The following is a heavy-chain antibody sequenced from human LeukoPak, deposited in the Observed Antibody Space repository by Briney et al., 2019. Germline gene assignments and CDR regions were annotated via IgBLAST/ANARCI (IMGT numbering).Heavy chain of an antibody. CDR1: GFTFSSYG. CDR3: AKERGSGSYYLYYYYMDV. J-gene: IGHJ6*03. Sequence: GGTLRLSCAASGFTFSSYGMSWVRQAPGKGLEWVSAISGSGGSTYYADSVKGRFTISRDNSKNTLCLQMNSLRAEDTAVYYCAKERGSGSYYLYYYYMDVWGKGTTVTISS. CDR2: ISGSGGST. D-gene: IGHD3-10*01. V-gene: IGHV3-23*01.